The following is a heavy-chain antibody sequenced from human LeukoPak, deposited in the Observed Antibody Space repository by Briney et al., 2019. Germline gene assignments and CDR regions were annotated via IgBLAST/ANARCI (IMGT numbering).Heavy chain of an antibody. CDR2: ISYDGLNM. Sequence: GGSLRLSCAASGFTFSSYGMHWVRQAPGKGLEWVAVISYDGLNMYYADSVKGRITIARDNSKNTLYLQMNSLRAEDTAVYYCAKDHVDSTVTTAFDYWGQGTLVTVSS. D-gene: IGHD4-17*01. CDR3: AKDHVDSTVTTAFDY. V-gene: IGHV3-30*18. CDR1: GFTFSSYG. J-gene: IGHJ4*02.